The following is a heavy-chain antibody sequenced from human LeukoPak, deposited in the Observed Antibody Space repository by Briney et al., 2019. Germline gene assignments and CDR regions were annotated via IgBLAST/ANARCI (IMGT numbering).Heavy chain of an antibody. J-gene: IGHJ5*01. CDR2: VYYGRTT. CDR1: AASFISSSHH. D-gene: IGHD5-12*01. CDR3: VRHDGRGGATMGAFDS. Sequence: SETLSLTCTVSAASFISSSHHWGWIRQSPGKGLEWIGTVYYGRTTYYNPSLDGRVTISLYTSANHFSLQLNSVTAADTAVYYCVRHDGRGGATMGAFDSWGQGSLVTVSS. V-gene: IGHV4-39*01.